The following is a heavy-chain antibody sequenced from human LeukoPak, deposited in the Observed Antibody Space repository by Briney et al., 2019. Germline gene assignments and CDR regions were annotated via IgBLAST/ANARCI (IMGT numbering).Heavy chain of an antibody. V-gene: IGHV4-59*01. J-gene: IGHJ4*02. D-gene: IGHD6-19*01. CDR3: AREAVAGTVYFDY. Sequence: SETLSLTCTVSGGSISSYYWSWIRQPPGKGLEWIGYIYCSGSTNYNPSLKSRVTISVDTSKNQFSLKLSSVTAADTAVYYCAREAVAGTVYFDYWGQGTLVTVSS. CDR1: GGSISSYY. CDR2: IYCSGST.